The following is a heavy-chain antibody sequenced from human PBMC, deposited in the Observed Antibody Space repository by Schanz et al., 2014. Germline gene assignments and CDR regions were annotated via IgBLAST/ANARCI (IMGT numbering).Heavy chain of an antibody. CDR1: GFTFSDYY. D-gene: IGHD2-8*01. J-gene: IGHJ5*02. CDR3: ASGGYCTNGVCNGGRNWFDP. V-gene: IGHV3-7*01. Sequence: PGGSLRLSCAASGFTFSDYYMSWIRQAPGKGLEWVANINQDGSEKYYVDSVKGRFTISRDNAKNSLYLQMNSLRAEDTAVYYCASGGYCTNGVCNGGRNWFDPWGQGTLVTVSS. CDR2: INQDGSEK.